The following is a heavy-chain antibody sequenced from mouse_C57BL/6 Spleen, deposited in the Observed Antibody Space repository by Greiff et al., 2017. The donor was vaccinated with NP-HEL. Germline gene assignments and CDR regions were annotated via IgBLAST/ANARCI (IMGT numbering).Heavy chain of an antibody. CDR3: ARPPSYYGSPYWYFDV. CDR2: IDPSDSET. Sequence: QVQLQQPGAELVRPGSSVKLSCKASGYTFTSYWMHWVKQRPIQGLEWIGNIDPSDSETHYNQKFKDKATLTVDKSSSTAYMQLSSLTSEDSAVYYCARPPSYYGSPYWYFDVWGTGTTVTVSS. J-gene: IGHJ1*03. CDR1: GYTFTSYW. D-gene: IGHD1-1*01. V-gene: IGHV1-52*01.